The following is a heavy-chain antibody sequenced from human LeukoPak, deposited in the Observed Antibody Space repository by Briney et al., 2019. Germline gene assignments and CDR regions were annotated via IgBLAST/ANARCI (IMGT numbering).Heavy chain of an antibody. V-gene: IGHV4-31*11. Sequence: RTSETLSLTCVVSGDSVDSGGYYWTWIRQHPEKGLEWIGNIHHTGSTDDNPSLRSRLILSVDTAKNEFSLKLSSVTAADTAVYYCARLRYFYDENGYPDDYGLDVWGPGTTVTVSS. CDR1: GDSVDSGGYY. CDR3: ARLRYFYDENGYPDDYGLDV. D-gene: IGHD3-22*01. J-gene: IGHJ6*02. CDR2: IHHTGST.